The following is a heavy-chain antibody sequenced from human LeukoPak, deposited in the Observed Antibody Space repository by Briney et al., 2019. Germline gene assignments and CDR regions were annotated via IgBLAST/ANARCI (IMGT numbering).Heavy chain of an antibody. CDR2: ISAYNGNT. CDR3: AREGYSSSYYYYYYYYMDV. D-gene: IGHD6-13*01. V-gene: IGHV1-18*01. CDR1: GYTFTSYG. J-gene: IGHJ6*03. Sequence: ASVKVSCKASGYTFTSYGISWVRQAPGQGLEWMGWISAYNGNTNYAQKLQGRVTMTTDTSTSTAYMGLRSLRSDDTAVYYCAREGYSSSYYYYYYYYMDVWGKGTTVTVSS.